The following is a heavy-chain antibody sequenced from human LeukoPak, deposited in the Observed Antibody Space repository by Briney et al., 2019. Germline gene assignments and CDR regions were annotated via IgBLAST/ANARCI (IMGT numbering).Heavy chain of an antibody. CDR3: ARDMDLLYDYVWGSYRQNWFDP. D-gene: IGHD3-16*02. V-gene: IGHV4-59*12. CDR2: ISDSGTT. J-gene: IGHJ5*02. CDR1: GGSISRYY. Sequence: NASETLSLTCTVSGGSISRYYWSWIRQPPGKGLEWFGYISDSGTTNYNPSLKSRVTISVDTSKSQFSLKLSYVTAADTAVYYCARDMDLLYDYVWGSYRQNWFDPWGQGTLVTVSS.